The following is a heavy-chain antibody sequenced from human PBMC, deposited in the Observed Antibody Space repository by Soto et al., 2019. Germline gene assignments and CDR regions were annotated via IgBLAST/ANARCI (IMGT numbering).Heavy chain of an antibody. J-gene: IGHJ4*02. V-gene: IGHV3-23*01. D-gene: IGHD5-12*01. CDR1: GITFGSRA. Sequence: EVQLLESGGDLVQPEGSLRLSCVASGITFGSRAMSWVRQAPGEGLEWVSTITDTGGDTKYSDSVRGRFTMFRENAKNSLYLQMNSLRAGDTAVYYCARGGGYDPLDYWGQGTLVTVSS. CDR2: ITDTGGDT. CDR3: ARGGGYDPLDY.